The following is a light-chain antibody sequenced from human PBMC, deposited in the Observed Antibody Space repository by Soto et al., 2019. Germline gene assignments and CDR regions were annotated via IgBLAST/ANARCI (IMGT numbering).Light chain of an antibody. CDR2: GAS. V-gene: IGKV3-20*01. J-gene: IGKJ1*01. CDR3: QQYGSSPVT. Sequence: EIVLTQSPGTLSLSPGERATLSCRASQSVSSSYLAWYQQKPGQAPRLLIYGASSRATGIPDRFSGSGSGRDLPLTISRLEPEEFAVYYCQQYGSSPVTFGPGTKVPMK. CDR1: QSVSSSY.